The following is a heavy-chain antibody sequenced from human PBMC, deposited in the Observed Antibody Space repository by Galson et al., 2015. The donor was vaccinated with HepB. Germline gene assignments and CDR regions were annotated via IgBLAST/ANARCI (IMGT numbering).Heavy chain of an antibody. D-gene: IGHD2-15*01. CDR2: FWYEGSDR. J-gene: IGHJ6*02. Sequence: SLRLSCAASGFTFSNFAMHWVRQAPGKGLECVAAFWYEGSDRYYADSVRGRFTISRDNSKNTLYLQMNSLRVEDTAMYYCAREGRYCSGGSCYVYGMDVWGQGTTVAASS. CDR3: AREGRYCSGGSCYVYGMDV. CDR1: GFTFSNFA. V-gene: IGHV3-33*08.